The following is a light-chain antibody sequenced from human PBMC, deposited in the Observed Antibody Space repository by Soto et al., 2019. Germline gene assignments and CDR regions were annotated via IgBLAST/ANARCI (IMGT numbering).Light chain of an antibody. CDR3: QQRSGRLT. J-gene: IGKJ4*01. V-gene: IGKV3-11*01. Sequence: ESVLTQSPATLSLSPGERATLSCRASQTVNNFLAWYQQKPGQVPRLLIYDALRRATGIPDRFSGSVSGTEFTLTISSLEPEDFAVYYCQQRSGRLTFGGGTKVELK. CDR2: DAL. CDR1: QTVNNF.